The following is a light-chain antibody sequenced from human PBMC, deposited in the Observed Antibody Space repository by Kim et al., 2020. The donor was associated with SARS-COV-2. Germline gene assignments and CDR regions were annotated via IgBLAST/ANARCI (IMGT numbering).Light chain of an antibody. V-gene: IGLV2-14*03. CDR3: SSYTSSNTLV. J-gene: IGLJ3*02. Sequence: GQSITISCTATSSDLVVYNYVSWYQQHTGKAPKVMIYDVNNRPSGVSNRFSGSKSGDTASLTISGLQAEDEADYYCSSYTSSNTLVFGGGTQLTVL. CDR2: DVN. CDR1: SSDLVVYNY.